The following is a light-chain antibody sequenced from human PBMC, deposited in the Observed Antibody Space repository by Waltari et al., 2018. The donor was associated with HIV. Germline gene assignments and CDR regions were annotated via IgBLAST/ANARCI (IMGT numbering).Light chain of an antibody. J-gene: IGKJ2*01. CDR2: GAA. V-gene: IGKV3-15*01. Sequence: VMTQSPAILSVSPGERVTLSCRASQGVGSNLAWYQQKLGQAPRLLIYGAATRAAEIPVRFSGSGSGTDFTLTIDSLQSEDFATYYCQQYNIRPRGNTFGQGTKLQIK. CDR1: QGVGSN. CDR3: QQYNIRPRGNT.